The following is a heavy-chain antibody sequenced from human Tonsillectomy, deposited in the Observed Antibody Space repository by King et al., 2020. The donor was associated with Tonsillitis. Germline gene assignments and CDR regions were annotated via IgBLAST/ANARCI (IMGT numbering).Heavy chain of an antibody. CDR2: ISISSSTI. Sequence: VQLVESGGGLVQPGGSLRLSCAASGFTFSSYSMNWVRQAPGKGLEWVSYISISSSTIYYADSVKGRFTISRDNAKNSLYLQMNSLRAEDTAVYYCARDLDYRSSHHYYYYGMDVWGQGTTVTVSS. J-gene: IGHJ6*02. D-gene: IGHD6-6*01. CDR1: GFTFSSYS. V-gene: IGHV3-48*01. CDR3: ARDLDYRSSHHYYYYGMDV.